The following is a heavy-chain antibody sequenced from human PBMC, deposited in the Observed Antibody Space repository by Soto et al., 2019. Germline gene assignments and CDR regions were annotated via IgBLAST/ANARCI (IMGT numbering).Heavy chain of an antibody. D-gene: IGHD3-3*01. Sequence: GGSLRLSCAASGFTFSSYAMSWVRQAPGKGLEWVSAISGSGGSTYYADSVKGRFTSSRDSSKNTLYLQMNSLRAEDTAVYYCAKALVYYDFWSGYSQYFDYWGQGTLVTVSS. V-gene: IGHV3-23*01. CDR3: AKALVYYDFWSGYSQYFDY. J-gene: IGHJ4*02. CDR1: GFTFSSYA. CDR2: ISGSGGST.